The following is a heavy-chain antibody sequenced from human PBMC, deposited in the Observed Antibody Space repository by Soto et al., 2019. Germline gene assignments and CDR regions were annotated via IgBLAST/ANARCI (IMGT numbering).Heavy chain of an antibody. CDR2: ISYDGSNK. V-gene: IGHV3-30-3*01. J-gene: IGHJ3*02. Sequence: QVPLVESGGGVVQPGRSLRLSCAASGFTFSSYAMHWVRQAPGKGLEWVAVISYDGSNKYYADSVKGRFTISRDNSKNTLYLQMNSLRAEDTAVYYCARVGNSYSTGDAFDIWGQGTMVTVSS. CDR1: GFTFSSYA. D-gene: IGHD1-1*01. CDR3: ARVGNSYSTGDAFDI.